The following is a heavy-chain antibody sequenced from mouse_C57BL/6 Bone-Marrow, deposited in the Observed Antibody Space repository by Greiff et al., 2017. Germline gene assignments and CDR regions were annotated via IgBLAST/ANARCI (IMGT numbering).Heavy chain of an antibody. CDR3: ARWGDYYYYAMDY. J-gene: IGHJ4*01. V-gene: IGHV2-2*01. CDR2: IWSGGST. D-gene: IGHD2-4*01. CDR1: GFSLTSYG. Sequence: QVQLKESGPGLVQPSQSLSITCTASGFSLTSYGVHWVRQSPGKGLEWLGVIWSGGSTDYNAAFISRLSISKDNSKSQVFVKMNSLQADDTAIYYCARWGDYYYYAMDYWGQGTSVTVSS.